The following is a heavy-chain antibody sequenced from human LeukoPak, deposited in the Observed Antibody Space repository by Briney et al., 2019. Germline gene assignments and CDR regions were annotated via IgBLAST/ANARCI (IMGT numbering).Heavy chain of an antibody. J-gene: IGHJ6*03. CDR2: MNPNSANT. CDR1: GYTFTNYD. CDR3: ARVPAQGYYYYYMDV. Sequence: ASVKVSRKASGYTFTNYDINWVRQATGQGLEWMGWMNPNSANTGYSQKFQGRVTFTRDTSISTAYMELSSLRSEDTAVYFCARVPAQGYYYYYMDVWGKGTTVTVSS. V-gene: IGHV1-8*03.